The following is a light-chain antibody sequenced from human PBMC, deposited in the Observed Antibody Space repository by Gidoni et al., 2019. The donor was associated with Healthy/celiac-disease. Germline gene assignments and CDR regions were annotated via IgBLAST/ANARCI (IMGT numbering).Light chain of an antibody. CDR3: QSADSSGTYRV. CDR2: KDS. V-gene: IGLV3-25*03. J-gene: IGLJ2*01. CDR1: ALPKKY. Sequence: SYELTQPPSVSVSPGQTARFTCSGDALPKKYAYWYQQKPGQAPVLVRYKDSERPSGIPERFSGSSSGTTVTLTISGVQAEDEADNYCQSADSSGTYRVFGGGTKLTVL.